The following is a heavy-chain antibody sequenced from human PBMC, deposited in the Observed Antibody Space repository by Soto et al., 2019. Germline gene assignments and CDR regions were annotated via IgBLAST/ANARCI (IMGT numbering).Heavy chain of an antibody. J-gene: IGHJ4*02. CDR2: ISGSGGST. V-gene: IGHV3-23*01. CDR3: AKAGYSSGWPPRGYYFDY. CDR1: GFTFSSYA. D-gene: IGHD6-19*01. Sequence: PGGSLRLSCAASGFTFSSYAMSWVRQAPGKGLEWVSAISGSGGSTYYADSVKGRFTISRDNSKNTLYLQMNSLRAEDTAVYYCAKAGYSSGWPPRGYYFDYWGQGTLVTVSS.